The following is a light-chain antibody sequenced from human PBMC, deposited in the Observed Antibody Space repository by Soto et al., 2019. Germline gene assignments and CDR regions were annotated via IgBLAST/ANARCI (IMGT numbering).Light chain of an antibody. CDR2: DVN. CDR1: ISDIGGYNF. V-gene: IGLV2-14*01. Sequence: QCALTQPASVSGSPGQSITISCTGTISDIGGYNFISWYQHHPGKAPKLVIYDVNNRPSGISYRFSGSKSGNTASLTISGLQAEDEADYYCASYTRTTTLVFGGGTKLTVL. J-gene: IGLJ2*01. CDR3: ASYTRTTTLV.